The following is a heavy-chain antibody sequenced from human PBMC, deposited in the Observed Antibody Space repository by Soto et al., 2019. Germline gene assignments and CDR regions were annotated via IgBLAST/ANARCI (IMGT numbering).Heavy chain of an antibody. CDR2: INPNSGGT. D-gene: IGHD3-22*01. V-gene: IGHV1-2*04. J-gene: IGHJ4*02. CDR1: GYTFTGYY. CDR3: ARARYYYDSSGYYLAY. Sequence: GASVKVSCKASGYTFTGYYMHWVRQAPGQGLEWMGWINPNSGGTNYAQKFQGWVTMTRDTSISTAYMELSRLRSDDTAVYYCARARYYYDSSGYYLAYWGQGTLVTVSS.